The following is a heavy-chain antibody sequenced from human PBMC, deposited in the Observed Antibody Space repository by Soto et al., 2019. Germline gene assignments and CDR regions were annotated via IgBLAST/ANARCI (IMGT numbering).Heavy chain of an antibody. D-gene: IGHD5-18*01. CDR3: AREEGGYSYGYPDY. CDR1: GFTFSSYA. J-gene: IGHJ4*02. CDR2: ISYDGSNK. V-gene: IGHV3-30-3*01. Sequence: GGSLRLSCAASGFTFSSYAMHWVRQAPGKGLEWVAVISYDGSNKYYADSMKGRFTISRDNSKNTLYLQMNSLRAEDTAVYYCAREEGGYSYGYPDYWGQGTLVTVSS.